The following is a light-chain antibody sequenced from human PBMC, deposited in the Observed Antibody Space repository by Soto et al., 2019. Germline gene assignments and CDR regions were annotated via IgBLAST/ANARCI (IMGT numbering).Light chain of an antibody. CDR2: GAS. CDR1: QSVNNN. Sequence: EIMMTQSPATLSVSPGEGATLSCRASQSVNNNLAWYQQKPGQAPRLLIYGASTRATGIPARFGGSGSGTKFTLTISSLQSEDFAVYYCQQYNNWPRTFGQGTKV. J-gene: IGKJ1*01. V-gene: IGKV3-15*01. CDR3: QQYNNWPRT.